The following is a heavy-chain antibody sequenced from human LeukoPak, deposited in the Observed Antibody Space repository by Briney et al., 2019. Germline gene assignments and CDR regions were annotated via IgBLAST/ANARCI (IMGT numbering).Heavy chain of an antibody. CDR3: ARASSRYSSGWYRY. V-gene: IGHV3-7*01. Sequence: PGGSLRLSCAASGFTFSSYWMSWVRQAPGKGLEWVANIKQDGSEKYYVDSVKGRFTISRDNAKNSLYLQMNSLRAEDTAVYYCARASSRYSSGWYRYWGQGTLVTVSS. CDR2: IKQDGSEK. J-gene: IGHJ4*02. CDR1: GFTFSSYW. D-gene: IGHD6-19*01.